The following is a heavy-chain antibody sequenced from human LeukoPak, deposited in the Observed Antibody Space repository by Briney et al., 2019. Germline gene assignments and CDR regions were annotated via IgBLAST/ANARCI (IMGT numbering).Heavy chain of an antibody. D-gene: IGHD3-10*01. J-gene: IGHJ4*02. CDR3: AIRYYYGSGSWDY. V-gene: IGHV4-34*01. CDR1: GGSFSGYY. CDR2: INHSGST. Sequence: SETLSLTCAVYGGSFSGYYWSWIRQPPGKGLERIGEINHSGSTNYNPSLKSRVTISVDTSKNQFSLKLSSVTAADTAVYYCAIRYYYGSGSWDYWGQGTLVTVSS.